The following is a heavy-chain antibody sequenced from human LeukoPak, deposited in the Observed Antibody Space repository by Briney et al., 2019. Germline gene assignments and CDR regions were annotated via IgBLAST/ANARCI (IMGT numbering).Heavy chain of an antibody. J-gene: IGHJ6*03. CDR2: IYTSGST. CDR3: ARTLRYCSSTSCYYYYYYMDV. V-gene: IGHV4-4*07. Sequence: SETLSLTCTVSGGPISSYYWSWIRQPAGKGLEWIGRIYTSGSTNYNPSLKSRVTMSVDTSKNQFSLKLSSVTAADTAVYYCARTLRYCSSTSCYYYYYYMDVWGKGTTVTVSS. CDR1: GGPISSYY. D-gene: IGHD2-2*01.